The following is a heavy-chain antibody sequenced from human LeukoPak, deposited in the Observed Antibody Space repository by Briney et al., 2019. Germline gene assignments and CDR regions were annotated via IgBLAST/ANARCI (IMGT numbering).Heavy chain of an antibody. J-gene: IGHJ6*02. D-gene: IGHD6-19*01. CDR2: ISSSSSYI. CDR1: GFTFSSHS. Sequence: PGGSLRLSCAASGFTFSSHSMNWVRQAPGKGLEWVSSISSSSSYIYYADSVKGRFTISRDNAKNTLYLQMNSLRAEDTAAYYCARDQYSSGWYLPYYYYGMDVWGQGTTVTVSS. CDR3: ARDQYSSGWYLPYYYYGMDV. V-gene: IGHV3-21*01.